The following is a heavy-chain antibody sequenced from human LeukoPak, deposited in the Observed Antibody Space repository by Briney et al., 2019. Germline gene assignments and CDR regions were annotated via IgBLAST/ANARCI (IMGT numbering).Heavy chain of an antibody. D-gene: IGHD2-2*01. Sequence: GASVKVSCKASVSTFTRYYMHWVRQAPGQGLECMGWINPNSGSTNYAQKIQGRVTMTRDTSISTAYMELSRLRSDDRAVYYCAYQLRALGYGYWGQGTLVTVSS. CDR3: AYQLRALGYGY. CDR2: INPNSGST. V-gene: IGHV1-2*02. J-gene: IGHJ4*02. CDR1: VSTFTRYY.